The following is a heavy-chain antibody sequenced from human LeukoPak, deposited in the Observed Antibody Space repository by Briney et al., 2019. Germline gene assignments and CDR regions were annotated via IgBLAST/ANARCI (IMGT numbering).Heavy chain of an antibody. CDR3: ARLGSYADFDY. D-gene: IGHD1-26*01. Sequence: PGGSLRLSCAASGFTFSTYWMSWVRQAPGKGLEWVANIKPDGSEKYYVDSVKGRFTFSRDNAKNSPYLQMNSLRAEDTAVYYCARLGSYADFDYWGQGTLVTVSS. CDR1: GFTFSTYW. V-gene: IGHV3-7*01. CDR2: IKPDGSEK. J-gene: IGHJ4*02.